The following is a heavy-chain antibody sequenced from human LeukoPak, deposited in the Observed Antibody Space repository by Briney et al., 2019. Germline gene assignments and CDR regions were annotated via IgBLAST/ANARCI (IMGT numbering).Heavy chain of an antibody. CDR3: AKEWGVDYGLRY. J-gene: IGHJ4*02. CDR1: GFTVSSNY. CDR2: ISGSGGST. V-gene: IGHV3-23*01. Sequence: GGSLRLSCEASGFTVSSNYMSWVRQAPGKGLEWVSAISGSGGSTYYADSVKGRFTISRDNSKNTLYLQMNSLRADDTAVYYCAKEWGVDYGLRYWGQGTLVTVSS. D-gene: IGHD4-17*01.